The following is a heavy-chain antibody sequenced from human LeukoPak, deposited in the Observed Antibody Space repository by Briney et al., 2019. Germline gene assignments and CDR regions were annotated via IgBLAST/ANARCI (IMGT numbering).Heavy chain of an antibody. Sequence: PSGTLSLTCAVSGGSISSSNWWSWVRQPPGKGLEWIGEINHSGSTNYNPSLKSRVTISVDTSKNQFSLKLSSVTAADTAVYYCAREGPRYSSGWYYFDYWGQGTLVTVSS. D-gene: IGHD6-19*01. V-gene: IGHV4-4*02. CDR2: INHSGST. CDR3: AREGPRYSSGWYYFDY. J-gene: IGHJ4*02. CDR1: GGSISSSNW.